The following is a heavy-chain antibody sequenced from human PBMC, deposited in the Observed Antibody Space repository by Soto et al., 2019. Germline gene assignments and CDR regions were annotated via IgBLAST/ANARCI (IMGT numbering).Heavy chain of an antibody. J-gene: IGHJ4*02. CDR1: GFTFSSYA. Sequence: QVQLVESGGGVVQPGRSLRLSCAASGFTFSSYAMHWVRQAPGKGLEWVAVISYDGSNKYYADSVKGRFTISRDNSKNTLYLQMNNLRDEDTAVYYCARDLGRGHSSLWDYYFDYWGQGPLVTVSS. V-gene: IGHV3-30-3*01. CDR2: ISYDGSNK. CDR3: ARDLGRGHSSLWDYYFDY. D-gene: IGHD6-6*01.